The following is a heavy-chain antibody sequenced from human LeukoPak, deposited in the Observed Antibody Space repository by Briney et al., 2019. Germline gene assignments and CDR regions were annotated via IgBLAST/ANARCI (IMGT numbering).Heavy chain of an antibody. CDR2: LYSSGSYK. D-gene: IGHD4-17*01. J-gene: IGHJ2*01. V-gene: IGHV3-21*01. CDR3: ARVNYGDYGTDWYFDL. CDR1: GFTFGDYA. Sequence: GGSLRLSCAASGFTFGDYAMDWVRQAPGEGLASVSALYSSGSYKYYADSVRGRFTISRDNAQKSLYLQMNSLRAEDTAVYYCARVNYGDYGTDWYFDLWGRGTLVTVSS.